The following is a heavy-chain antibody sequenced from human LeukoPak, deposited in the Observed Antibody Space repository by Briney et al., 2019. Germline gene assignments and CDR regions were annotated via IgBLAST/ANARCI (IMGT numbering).Heavy chain of an antibody. D-gene: IGHD4-17*01. CDR3: AISGNYGHYVGLDY. V-gene: IGHV1-8*01. CDR1: GYTFTSYD. Sequence: ASVKVSCKASGYTFTSYDINWVRQATGQGLEWMGWMNPNSGNTGYAQKFQGRVTMTRNTSISTAYMELSSLRSEDTAVYYCAISGNYGHYVGLDYWGQGTLVTVSS. J-gene: IGHJ4*02. CDR2: MNPNSGNT.